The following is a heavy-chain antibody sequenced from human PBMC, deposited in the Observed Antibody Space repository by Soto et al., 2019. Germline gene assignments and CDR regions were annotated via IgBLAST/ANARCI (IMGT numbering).Heavy chain of an antibody. D-gene: IGHD3-16*01. CDR2: IWYDGSNK. V-gene: IGHV3-33*01. Sequence: QVQLVESGGGVVQPGRSLRLSCAASGFTFSSHGMHWVRQAPDKGLEWVAVIWYDGSNKYYADSVKGRFTISRDNSNKMLYLEMNSLRVEDTAVYYCARWGNWKVADNWGQGTLVTVSS. J-gene: IGHJ4*02. CDR1: GFTFSSHG. CDR3: ARWGNWKVADN.